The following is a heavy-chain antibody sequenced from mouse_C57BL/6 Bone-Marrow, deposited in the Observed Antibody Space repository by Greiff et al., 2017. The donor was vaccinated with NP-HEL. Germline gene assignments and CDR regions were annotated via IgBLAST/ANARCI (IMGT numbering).Heavy chain of an antibody. CDR2: IRLKSDNYAT. V-gene: IGHV6-3*01. CDR3: TRDYYGFDY. J-gene: IGHJ2*01. CDR1: GFTFSNYW. Sequence: EVKLVESGGGLVQPGGSMKLSCVASGFTFSNYWMNWVRQSPEQGLEWVAQIRLKSDNYATHYAESVKGRFTISRDDSKSSVYLQMNNLRAEDTGIYYCTRDYYGFDYWGQGTTLTVSS. D-gene: IGHD1-1*01.